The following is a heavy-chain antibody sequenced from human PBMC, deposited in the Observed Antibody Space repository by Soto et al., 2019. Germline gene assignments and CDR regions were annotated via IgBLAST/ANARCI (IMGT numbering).Heavy chain of an antibody. CDR1: GFTFDDYA. Sequence: EVQLVDSGGGLVQPGRSLRLSCAASGFTFDDYAMHWVRQVPGKGLEWVSGINWNSGSIGYGDSVKGRFAISRDNAQTSLHLQMNSLSAEDTAFYYCVKDESINWYSGHFRHWGQGTLVTVSS. D-gene: IGHD6-13*01. V-gene: IGHV3-9*01. J-gene: IGHJ1*01. CDR3: VKDESINWYSGHFRH. CDR2: INWNSGSI.